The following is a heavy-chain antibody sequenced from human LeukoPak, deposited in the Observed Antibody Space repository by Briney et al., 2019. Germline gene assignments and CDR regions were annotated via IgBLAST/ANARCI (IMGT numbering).Heavy chain of an antibody. V-gene: IGHV3-30*04. D-gene: IGHD4-17*01. CDR1: GFTFSSYA. CDR2: ISFDGSNK. J-gene: IGHJ4*02. CDR3: ARTSTVTTIDY. Sequence: GGSLRLSCAASGFTFSSYAMHWVRQAPGKGLEWVAVISFDGSNKYYADSVKGRFTIFRDNSKNTLYLQMNSLRAEDTAVYYCARTSTVTTIDYWGQGTLVTVSS.